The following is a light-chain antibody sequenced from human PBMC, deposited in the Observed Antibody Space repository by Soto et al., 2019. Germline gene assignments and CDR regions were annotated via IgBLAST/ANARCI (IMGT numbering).Light chain of an antibody. J-gene: IGLJ1*01. V-gene: IGLV2-14*01. CDR1: SSDVGRYNY. Sequence: QSALTQPASVSGSPGQSITISCTGTSSDVGRYNYVSWYQQYPGKAPKLMIYDVSNRPSGVSNRFSASKSGNTASLTISGLQAEDEADYYCASYTTSSTYVFGTGTKVTVL. CDR3: ASYTTSSTYV. CDR2: DVS.